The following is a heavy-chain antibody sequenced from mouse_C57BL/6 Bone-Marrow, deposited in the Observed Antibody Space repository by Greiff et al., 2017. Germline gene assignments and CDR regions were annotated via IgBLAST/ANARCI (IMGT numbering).Heavy chain of an antibody. CDR1: GFTFTDYY. D-gene: IGHD2-4*01. Sequence: EVKLVESGGGLVQPGGSLSLSCAASGFTFTDYYMSWVRQPPGKALEWLGFIRNKANGYTTEYSASVKGRFTISRDNSQSFLYLQMNALRAEDSATYYCARYDDYDVDYWGQGTTLTVSS. V-gene: IGHV7-3*01. CDR3: ARYDDYDVDY. J-gene: IGHJ2*01. CDR2: IRNKANGYTT.